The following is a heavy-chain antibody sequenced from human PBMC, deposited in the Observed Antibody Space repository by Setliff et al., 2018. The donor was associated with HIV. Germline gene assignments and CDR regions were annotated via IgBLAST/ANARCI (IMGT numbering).Heavy chain of an antibody. J-gene: IGHJ4*02. D-gene: IGHD3-22*01. CDR3: AREIPYSYGGRGHPL. Sequence: PSETLSLTCTVSGGSISSYYWSWIRQPAGKGLEWIGRIYTSGSTNYNPSLKSRATISVDTSKNQFSLRLNSVTAADTAVYYCAREIPYSYGGRGHPLWGQGTLVTVSS. V-gene: IGHV4-4*07. CDR2: IYTSGST. CDR1: GGSISSYY.